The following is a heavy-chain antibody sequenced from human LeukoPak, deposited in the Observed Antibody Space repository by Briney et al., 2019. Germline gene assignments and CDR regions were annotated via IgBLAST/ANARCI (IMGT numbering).Heavy chain of an antibody. Sequence: GASVKVSCKASGYTFTGYYMHWVRQAPGQGLEWMEWINPNSGGTNYAQKFQGRVTMTRDTSISTAYMELSRLRSDDTAVYYCARSSLGSGYYYYMDVWGKGTTVTISS. CDR2: INPNSGGT. CDR3: ARSSLGSGYYYYMDV. D-gene: IGHD3-10*01. CDR1: GYTFTGYY. J-gene: IGHJ6*03. V-gene: IGHV1-2*02.